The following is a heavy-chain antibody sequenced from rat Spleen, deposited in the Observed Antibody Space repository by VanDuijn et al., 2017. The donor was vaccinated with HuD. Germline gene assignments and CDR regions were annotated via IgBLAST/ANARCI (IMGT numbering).Heavy chain of an antibody. D-gene: IGHD1-2*01. CDR1: GFTFSDYA. Sequence: EVHLVESGGGLVQPGRSLKFSCAASGFTFSDYAMAWVRQAPKKGLEWVATIIYDGSRTYYRDSVKGRFTISRDNAKNTLYLQMDSLRSEDTATYYCTTLYYGTYIPRFAYWGQGTLVTVSS. CDR2: IIYDGSRT. V-gene: IGHV5-17*01. J-gene: IGHJ3*01. CDR3: TTLYYGTYIPRFAY.